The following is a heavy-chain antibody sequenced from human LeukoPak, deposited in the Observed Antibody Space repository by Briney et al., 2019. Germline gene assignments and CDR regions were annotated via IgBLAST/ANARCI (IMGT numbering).Heavy chain of an antibody. CDR1: GGSIRTSNW. Sequence: SGTLSLTCAVSGGSIRTSNWWSWVRQPPGKGLEWIGYIYHSGSTYYNPSLKSRVTISVDRSKNQFSLKLSSVTAADTAVYYCARGVAYYYGSGSYYNSYYFDYWGQGTLVTVSS. J-gene: IGHJ4*02. CDR3: ARGVAYYYGSGSYYNSYYFDY. V-gene: IGHV4-4*02. CDR2: IYHSGST. D-gene: IGHD3-10*01.